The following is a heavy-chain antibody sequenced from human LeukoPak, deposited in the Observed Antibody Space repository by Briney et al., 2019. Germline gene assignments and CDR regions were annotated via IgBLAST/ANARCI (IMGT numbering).Heavy chain of an antibody. CDR1: DYTFTRYG. D-gene: IGHD6-19*01. Sequence: ASVKVSCKASDYTFTRYGISWVRQAPGQGLEWMGWITGDNGSARYAQKLQGRVTMTTDASTSTAYMELRSLRSGDTAVYYCARVGGIAVADAFDYWGQGTLVTVSS. J-gene: IGHJ4*02. V-gene: IGHV1-18*01. CDR2: ITGDNGSA. CDR3: ARVGGIAVADAFDY.